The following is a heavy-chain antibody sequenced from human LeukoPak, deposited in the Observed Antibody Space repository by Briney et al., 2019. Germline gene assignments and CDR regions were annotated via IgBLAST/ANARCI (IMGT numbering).Heavy chain of an antibody. CDR3: ARYSGSYGSFYY. D-gene: IGHD1-26*01. V-gene: IGHV1-2*02. J-gene: IGHJ4*02. CDR2: INANSGGT. CDR1: GYTLTELS. Sequence: ASVKVSCKLSGYTLTELSVHWVRQALGQGLEWGGWINANSGGTNYAQKYQGRVTMTRVTSISTAYMELSRLRSDDTAVYYCARYSGSYGSFYYWGQGTLVTVSS.